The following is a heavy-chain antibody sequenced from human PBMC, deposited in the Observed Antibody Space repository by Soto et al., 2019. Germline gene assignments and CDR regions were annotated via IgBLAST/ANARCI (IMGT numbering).Heavy chain of an antibody. CDR2: ISGNGGET. CDR3: AKTDFDGSAWWLNLQH. CDR1: GFTFSTYA. V-gene: IGHV3-23*01. Sequence: GGSLRLSCAASGFTFSTYAFTWVRQAPGKGLEWVSTISGNGGETYYTESVKGRFTISRDNSKNTLYLQMNSLRVDDTAIYYCAKTDFDGSAWWLNLQHRGQGTLVTVSS. D-gene: IGHD6-19*01. J-gene: IGHJ1*01.